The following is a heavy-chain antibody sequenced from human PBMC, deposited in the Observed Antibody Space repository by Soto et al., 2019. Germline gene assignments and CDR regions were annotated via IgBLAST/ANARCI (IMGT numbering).Heavy chain of an antibody. CDR1: GFTFSSYG. CDR2: IWYDGSNK. CDR3: ARWQERRSGSRSYFPERTDY. J-gene: IGHJ4*02. D-gene: IGHD3-10*01. V-gene: IGHV3-33*01. Sequence: QVQLVESGGGVVQPGRSLRLSCAASGFTFSSYGMHWVRQAPGKGLEWVAVIWYDGSNKYYADSVKGRFTISRDNSKNTVYLQKNSLRAEDTAVYYCARWQERRSGSRSYFPERTDYWGQGTLVTVSS.